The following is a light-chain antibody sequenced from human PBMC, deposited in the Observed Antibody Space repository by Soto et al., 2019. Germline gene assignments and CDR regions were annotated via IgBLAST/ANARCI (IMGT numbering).Light chain of an antibody. CDR2: DAS. Sequence: IQMTQSPSTLSASVGDRVTITCRASQSISSWLAWYQQKPGIAPKLLIYDASSLESGVPSRFSGSGSGTEFTLTISSLQPDDFATYYCQQYNSYSATFGQGTKVDIK. CDR1: QSISSW. J-gene: IGKJ1*01. CDR3: QQYNSYSAT. V-gene: IGKV1-5*01.